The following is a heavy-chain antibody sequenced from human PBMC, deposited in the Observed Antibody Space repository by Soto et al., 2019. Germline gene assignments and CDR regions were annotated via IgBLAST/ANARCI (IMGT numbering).Heavy chain of an antibody. D-gene: IGHD1-7*01. Sequence: QEQLVESGGGVVQPGTSLRLSCAVPGGIFHGYGMHWVRQAPGKGLEWVAIIRFDGSNEEYADSVKGRFTISRDNSKNTLYLQMNTLGADDTAVYYCARDGLGGTVFRGYLDYWGRGTVVTVSS. CDR1: GGIFHGYG. CDR3: ARDGLGGTVFRGYLDY. J-gene: IGHJ4*02. CDR2: IRFDGSNE. V-gene: IGHV3-33*01.